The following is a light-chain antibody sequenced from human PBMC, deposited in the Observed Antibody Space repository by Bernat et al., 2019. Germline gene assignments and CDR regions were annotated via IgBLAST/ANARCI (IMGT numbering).Light chain of an antibody. V-gene: IGLV2-8*01. CDR2: EVN. CDR3: SSYAGTNNLV. J-gene: IGLJ1*01. Sequence: QSALTQPPSASGSSGQSVTISCTGTSSDIGAYNYVPWYQQHPGKAPKLMIYEVNKRPSGVPDRFSGSKSGDTASLTISGLQADDEADFYCSSYAGTNNLVFGTGTKVTVL. CDR1: SSDIGAYNY.